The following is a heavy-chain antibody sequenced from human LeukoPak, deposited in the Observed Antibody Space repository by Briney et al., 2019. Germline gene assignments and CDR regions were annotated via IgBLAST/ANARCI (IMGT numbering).Heavy chain of an antibody. V-gene: IGHV3-7*03. CDR3: AKDIVVGWELLGAFDI. Sequence: PGGSLRLSCAASGFTFSSYWMSWVRQAPGKGLEWVANIKQDGSEKYYVDSVKGRFTISRDNAKNSLYLQMNSLRAEDTALYYCAKDIVVGWELLGAFDIWGQGTMVTVSS. CDR2: IKQDGSEK. CDR1: GFTFSSYW. D-gene: IGHD1-26*01. J-gene: IGHJ3*02.